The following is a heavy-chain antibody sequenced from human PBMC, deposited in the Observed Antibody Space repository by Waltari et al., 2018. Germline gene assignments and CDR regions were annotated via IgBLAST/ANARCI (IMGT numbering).Heavy chain of an antibody. CDR3: GRIAFGDDGGYFQY. D-gene: IGHD4-17*01. Sequence: QLQLQESGPGLVRPSETLSLTCTVSGGSITTNYNWAWIRQPPGKGLEWMGNMQYRGSTFYNQSLMSRVTISLDTSKNQFSLTLTSVDAADTAVYFCGRIAFGDDGGYFQYWGQGTLVTVSS. CDR2: MQYRGST. CDR1: GGSITTNYN. V-gene: IGHV4-39*01. J-gene: IGHJ1*01.